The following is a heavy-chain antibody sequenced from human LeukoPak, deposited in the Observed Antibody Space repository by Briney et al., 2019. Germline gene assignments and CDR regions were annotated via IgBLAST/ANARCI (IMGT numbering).Heavy chain of an antibody. CDR2: IYYSGST. Sequence: SETLSLTCTVSGGSISSYYWSWIRQPPGKGLEWIGYIYYSGSTNYNPSLKSRVTISVDTSKNQFSLKLSSVTAADTAVYYCARRTTVTTTPLDYWGQGTLVTVSS. D-gene: IGHD4-11*01. J-gene: IGHJ4*02. V-gene: IGHV4-59*01. CDR3: ARRTTVTTTPLDY. CDR1: GGSISSYY.